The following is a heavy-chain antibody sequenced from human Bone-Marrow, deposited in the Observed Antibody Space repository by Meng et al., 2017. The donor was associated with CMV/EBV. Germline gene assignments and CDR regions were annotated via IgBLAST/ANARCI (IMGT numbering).Heavy chain of an antibody. CDR2: IYYSGST. V-gene: IGHV4-59*01. D-gene: IGHD6-13*01. Sequence: GSLRLSCTVSGGSISSYYWSWIRQPPGKGLEWIGYIYYSGSTNYNPSLKSRVTISVDTSKNQFSLKLSSVTAADTAVYYCALRFIASNTWYEADYWGQGALVTVSS. CDR3: ALRFIASNTWYEADY. CDR1: GGSISSYY. J-gene: IGHJ4*02.